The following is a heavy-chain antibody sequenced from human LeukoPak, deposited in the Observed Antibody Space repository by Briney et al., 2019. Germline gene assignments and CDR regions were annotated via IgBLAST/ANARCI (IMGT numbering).Heavy chain of an antibody. D-gene: IGHD3-10*01. V-gene: IGHV4-34*01. CDR3: ARENYGSGSYYNGWFDP. J-gene: IGHJ5*02. Sequence: SETLSLTCAVYGGSFSGYYWSWIRQPPGKGLEWIGEINHSGSTNYNPSLKSRVTISVDTSKNQFSLKLSSVTAADTAVYYCARENYGSGSYYNGWFDPWGQGTLVTVSS. CDR1: GGSFSGYY. CDR2: INHSGST.